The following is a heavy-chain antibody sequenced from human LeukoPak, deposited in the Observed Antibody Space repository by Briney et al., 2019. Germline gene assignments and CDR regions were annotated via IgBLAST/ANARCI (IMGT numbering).Heavy chain of an antibody. CDR2: IYSGGST. D-gene: IGHD6-19*01. Sequence: PGGSLRLSCAASGFTVSSNYMSWVRQAPGKGLEWVSDIYSGGSTYYADYVKGRFTISSDNSKNTLYLQLNSLRAEDTTVYYCARGRSGCYCVDYGGQGTLVIVSS. CDR3: ARGRSGCYCVDY. CDR1: GFTVSSNY. V-gene: IGHV3-53*01. J-gene: IGHJ4*02.